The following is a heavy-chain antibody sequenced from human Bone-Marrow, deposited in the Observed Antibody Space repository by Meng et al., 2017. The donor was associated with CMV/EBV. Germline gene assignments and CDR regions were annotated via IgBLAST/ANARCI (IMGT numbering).Heavy chain of an antibody. CDR1: GGTFSSYA. J-gene: IGHJ6*02. CDR3: ARDRGGIEYGMDV. Sequence: SVKVSCKASGGTFSSYAISWVRQAPGQGLEWMGGIIPIFGTANYAQKFQGRVTMTRNTSISTAYMELSSLRSEDTAVYYCARDRGGIEYGMDVWGQGNTVTVSS. D-gene: IGHD3-10*01. CDR2: IIPIFGTA. V-gene: IGHV1-69*05.